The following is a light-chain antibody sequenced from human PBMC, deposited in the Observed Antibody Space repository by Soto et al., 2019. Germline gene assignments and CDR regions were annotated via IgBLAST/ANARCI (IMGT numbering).Light chain of an antibody. CDR2: EVS. V-gene: IGLV2-14*01. CDR3: SSYTSSSTVV. Sequence: QSALTQPASVSGSPGQSITISCTGTSSDVGGYNYVSWYQQHPGKAPKLMIYEVSNRPLGVSNRFSGSKSGNTASLTISGLQAEDEAEYYCSSYTSSSTVVFGGGTQLTVL. CDR1: SSDVGGYNY. J-gene: IGLJ2*01.